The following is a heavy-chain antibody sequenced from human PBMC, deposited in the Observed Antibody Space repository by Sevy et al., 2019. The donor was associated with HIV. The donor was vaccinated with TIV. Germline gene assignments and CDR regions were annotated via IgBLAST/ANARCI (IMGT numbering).Heavy chain of an antibody. D-gene: IGHD6-13*01. CDR3: AKNTASAGTGGFDY. J-gene: IGHJ4*02. CDR2: IGYDGTDK. Sequence: GGSLRLSCTASGFTFSYYGMHWVRQAPGKGLEWVAFIGYDGTDKYYSESVKGRFAISRDNSKNMVFLEMNSLRTDDTAIYYCAKNTASAGTGGFDYWGQGALVTVSS. CDR1: GFTFSYYG. V-gene: IGHV3-30*02.